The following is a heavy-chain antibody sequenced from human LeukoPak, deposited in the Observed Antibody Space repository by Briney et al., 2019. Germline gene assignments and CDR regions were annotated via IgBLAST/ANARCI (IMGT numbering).Heavy chain of an antibody. J-gene: IGHJ4*02. Sequence: SQTLSLTCTVSGGSISSGDYYWSWIRQPPGEGLEWIGYIYYSGSTYYNPSLKSRLTMSVDTSKNQFSLKLSSVTAADTAVYYCARVPNGGYGPFDSWGQGTLVTVSS. CDR2: IYYSGST. CDR1: GGSISSGDYY. V-gene: IGHV4-30-4*01. D-gene: IGHD3-16*01. CDR3: ARVPNGGYGPFDS.